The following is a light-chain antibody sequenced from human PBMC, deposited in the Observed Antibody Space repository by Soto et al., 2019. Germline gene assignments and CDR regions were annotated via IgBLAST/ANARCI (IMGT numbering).Light chain of an antibody. CDR2: AAS. Sequence: AIQMTQSPSSLSASVGDRVTITCRASQGIRNDLGWYQQKSGKAPKLLIYAASTIQSGVPSRFSGSGSGTDFTLTISSLQPEDFATYYCLQDYNYPYTFGQGTKLEIK. CDR3: LQDYNYPYT. CDR1: QGIRND. V-gene: IGKV1-6*01. J-gene: IGKJ2*01.